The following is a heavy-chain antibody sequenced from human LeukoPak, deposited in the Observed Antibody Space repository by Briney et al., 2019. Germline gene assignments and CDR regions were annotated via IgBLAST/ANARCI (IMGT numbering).Heavy chain of an antibody. J-gene: IGHJ6*03. Sequence: PGGSLRLSCAASGFTFSDYYMSWIRQAPGKGLEWVSYISSSGSTVYYADSVKGRFTISRDSAKNSLYLQMNSLRAEDTAVYYCARDKDFWSGYRYYYYMDVWGKGTTVTVSS. V-gene: IGHV3-11*04. CDR2: ISSSGSTV. D-gene: IGHD3-3*01. CDR3: ARDKDFWSGYRYYYYMDV. CDR1: GFTFSDYY.